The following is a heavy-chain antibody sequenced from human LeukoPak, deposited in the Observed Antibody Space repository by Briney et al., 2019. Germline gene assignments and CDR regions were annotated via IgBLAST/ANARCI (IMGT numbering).Heavy chain of an antibody. CDR3: AKDRWAYSSGWYVPDY. Sequence: GGSLRLSCAASGFTFSDYYMSWIRQAPGKGLEWVSYISSSGSTIYYADSVKGRFTISRDNAKNSLYLQMNSLRAEDTAVYYCAKDRWAYSSGWYVPDYWGQGTLVTVSS. CDR1: GFTFSDYY. CDR2: ISSSGSTI. D-gene: IGHD6-19*01. V-gene: IGHV3-11*04. J-gene: IGHJ4*02.